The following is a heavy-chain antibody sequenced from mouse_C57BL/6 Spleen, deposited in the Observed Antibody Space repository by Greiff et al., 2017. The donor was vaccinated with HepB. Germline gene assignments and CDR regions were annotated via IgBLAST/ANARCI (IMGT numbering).Heavy chain of an antibody. CDR2: IDPNSGGT. Sequence: QVQLQQPGAELVKPGASVKLSCKASGYTFTSYWMHWVKQRPGRGLEWIGRIDPNSGGTKYNEKFKSKATLTVDKPSSTAYMQLSSLTSEDSAVYYCASPDYYGSSRKPYYAMDYWGQGTSVTVSS. J-gene: IGHJ4*01. D-gene: IGHD1-1*01. CDR3: ASPDYYGSSRKPYYAMDY. V-gene: IGHV1-72*01. CDR1: GYTFTSYW.